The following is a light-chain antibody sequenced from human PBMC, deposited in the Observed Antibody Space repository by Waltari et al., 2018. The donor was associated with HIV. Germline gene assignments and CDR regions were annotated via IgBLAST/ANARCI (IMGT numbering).Light chain of an antibody. CDR3: MQALQTPLIT. Sequence: DIVMTQSPLSLPVTPGEPASISCRSSQSLLNSNGFNYLDWYLQKPGQSPRLLIHLASDRAPGVPDRFSGSGSGTDFTLKISRVEAEDVGVYYCMQALQTPLITFGQGTRLEIK. CDR1: QSLLNSNGFNY. V-gene: IGKV2-28*01. CDR2: LAS. J-gene: IGKJ5*01.